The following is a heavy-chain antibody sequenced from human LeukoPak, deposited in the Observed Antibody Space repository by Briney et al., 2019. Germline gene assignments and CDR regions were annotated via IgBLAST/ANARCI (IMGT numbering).Heavy chain of an antibody. D-gene: IGHD2-15*01. V-gene: IGHV4-4*07. CDR3: VRGGSKAAATFDY. CDR2: VHTSGTT. J-gene: IGHJ4*02. CDR1: GGSINGYY. Sequence: SETLSLTCTVSGGSINGYYWSWLRQPAGEGLQWVGHVHTSGTTNYNPSLKSRVSMSVDTSKNQFPLKLSSVTAADTAMYYCVRGGSKAAATFDYWGQGTLVTVSS.